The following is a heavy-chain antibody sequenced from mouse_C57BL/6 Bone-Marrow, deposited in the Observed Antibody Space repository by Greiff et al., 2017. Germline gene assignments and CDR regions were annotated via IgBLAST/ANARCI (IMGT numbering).Heavy chain of an antibody. J-gene: IGHJ1*03. CDR3: TRGDYGSSLYWYFDV. CDR2: ISSGGDYI. CDR1: GFTFSSYA. V-gene: IGHV5-9-1*02. D-gene: IGHD1-1*01. Sequence: EVLLVESGEGLVKPGGSLKLSCAASGFTFSSYAMSWVRQTPEKRLEWVAYISSGGDYIYYADTVKGRFTISRANARNTLYLQMSSLKSEDTAMYYCTRGDYGSSLYWYFDVWGTGTTVTVSS.